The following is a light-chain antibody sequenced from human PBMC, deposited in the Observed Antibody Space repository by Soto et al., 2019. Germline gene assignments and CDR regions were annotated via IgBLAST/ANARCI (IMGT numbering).Light chain of an antibody. Sequence: IVLTHSPDTLSFSPWDRVTLSVRASQSVSSKLAWYQQKPGLAPRLLIYDASSRATGIPDRFSGSGSGTDFTLTISSLEPEDFAVYYCQHRSIWPVSFGQGTRLEIK. V-gene: IGKV3-11*01. J-gene: IGKJ5*01. CDR3: QHRSIWPVS. CDR2: DAS. CDR1: QSVSSK.